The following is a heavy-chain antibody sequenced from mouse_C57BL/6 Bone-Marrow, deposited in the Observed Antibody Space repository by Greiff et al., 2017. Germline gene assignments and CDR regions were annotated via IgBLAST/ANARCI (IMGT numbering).Heavy chain of an antibody. Sequence: DVQLQESGEGLVKPGGSLKLSCAASGFTFSSYAMSWVRQTPEKRLEWVAYISSGGDYIYYADTVKGRFTISRDNARNNLYLQMSSLKSEYTAMYYCTRRGLWPHYYAMDYWGQGTSVTVSS. J-gene: IGHJ4*01. CDR3: TRRGLWPHYYAMDY. V-gene: IGHV5-9-1*02. CDR2: ISSGGDYI. CDR1: GFTFSSYA. D-gene: IGHD1-1*02.